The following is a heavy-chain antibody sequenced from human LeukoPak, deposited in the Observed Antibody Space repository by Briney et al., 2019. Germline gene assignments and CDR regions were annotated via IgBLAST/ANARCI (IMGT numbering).Heavy chain of an antibody. CDR3: AREVDRSFGY. CDR1: GFRFSGFW. Sequence: PGGSLRLSCAASGFRFSGFWMSWVRQAPGKGPEWVANINQESSEKYYVDSVRGRFTISRDNAKNSLSLQMNSLRVKDTAVYYCAREVDRSFGYWGQGNVVTVSS. CDR2: INQESSEK. J-gene: IGHJ4*02. V-gene: IGHV3-7*01. D-gene: IGHD1-26*01.